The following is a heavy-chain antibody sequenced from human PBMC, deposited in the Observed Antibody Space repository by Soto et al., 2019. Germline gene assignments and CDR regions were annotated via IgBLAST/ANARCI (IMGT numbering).Heavy chain of an antibody. CDR3: ARGGYYDSSGSRNYHYYGMNV. Sequence: ASVKVSCKASGYTFSSYGINWVRQAPGQGLEWLGWISPYDGNTKYAQILQGRVSMTTDTSTKTAYMEVRSLRSDDTAVYYCARGGYYDSSGSRNYHYYGMNVWGPGTTVTVFS. V-gene: IGHV1-18*01. J-gene: IGHJ6*02. CDR2: ISPYDGNT. CDR1: GYTFSSYG. D-gene: IGHD3-22*01.